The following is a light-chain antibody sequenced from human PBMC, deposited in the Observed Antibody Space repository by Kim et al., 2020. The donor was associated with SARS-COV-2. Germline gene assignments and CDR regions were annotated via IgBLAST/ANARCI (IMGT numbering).Light chain of an antibody. CDR3: QQRSNWPGT. J-gene: IGKJ1*01. V-gene: IGKV3-11*01. CDR1: QSVSSY. Sequence: EIVLTQSPATLSLSPGERATLSCRACQSVSSYLAWYQQKPGQAPRLLIYDASNRATGIPARFSGSGSGTDFTLTISSLEPENFAVYYCQQRSNWPGTFGQGTKVDIK. CDR2: DAS.